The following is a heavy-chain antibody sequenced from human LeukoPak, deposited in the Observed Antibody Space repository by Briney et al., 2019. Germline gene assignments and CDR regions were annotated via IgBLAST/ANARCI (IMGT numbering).Heavy chain of an antibody. D-gene: IGHD3-22*01. Sequence: GGSLRLSCGASGFSFSNFWMSWIRQAPGKGLERVANMNPDGSATYYLDSVKGRFTISRDNAKTSVYLQMNSLRPDDTAVYYCAKDSGDSSGYYFDYWGQGTLVTVSS. CDR3: AKDSGDSSGYYFDY. J-gene: IGHJ4*02. V-gene: IGHV3-7*01. CDR1: GFSFSNFW. CDR2: MNPDGSAT.